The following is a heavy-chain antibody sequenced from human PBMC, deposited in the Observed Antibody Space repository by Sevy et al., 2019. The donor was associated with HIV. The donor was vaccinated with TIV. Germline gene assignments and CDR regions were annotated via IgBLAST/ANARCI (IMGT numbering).Heavy chain of an antibody. CDR3: VKVRCSAAGCPSEYFEH. J-gene: IGHJ4*02. CDR1: GFSFSTFG. CDR2: VHFDGNEK. Sequence: GGSLRLSCAASGFSFSTFGMHWVRQPLGKGLEWVAFVHFDGNEKWYADSGKGRFTISRDNSKSTVFLQMDSLRIEDTALYYCVKVRCSAAGCPSEYFEHWGQGTLVTVSS. V-gene: IGHV3-30*02. D-gene: IGHD2-15*01.